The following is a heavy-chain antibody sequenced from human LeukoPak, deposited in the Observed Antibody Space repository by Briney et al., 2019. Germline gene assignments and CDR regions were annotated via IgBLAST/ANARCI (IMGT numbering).Heavy chain of an antibody. CDR1: GGSISSYY. CDR3: ARAGDIAVAGTVHYYGMDV. CDR2: IYYSGST. Sequence: SETLSLTCTVSGGSISSYYWSWIRQPPGKGLEWIGYIYYSGSTNYNPSLKSRVTISVDTSKNQFSLKLSSVTAADTAVYYCARAGDIAVAGTVHYYGMDVWGQGTTVTVSS. J-gene: IGHJ6*02. D-gene: IGHD6-19*01. V-gene: IGHV4-59*01.